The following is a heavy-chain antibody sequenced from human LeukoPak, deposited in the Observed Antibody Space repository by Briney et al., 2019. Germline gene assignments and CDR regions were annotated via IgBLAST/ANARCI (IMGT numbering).Heavy chain of an antibody. V-gene: IGHV3-21*01. Sequence: PGGSLRLSCAASGYTFSSYSINWVRQAPGKGLEWVSSISGRSNYIYYADSVRGRFRISRDDARDSLYLQMNSLRDEDTAVYYCVRLRRNSDTSGFYYYYDFWGQGTLVTVSS. CDR2: ISGRSNYI. CDR1: GYTFSSYS. CDR3: VRLRRNSDTSGFYYYYDF. J-gene: IGHJ4*02. D-gene: IGHD3-22*01.